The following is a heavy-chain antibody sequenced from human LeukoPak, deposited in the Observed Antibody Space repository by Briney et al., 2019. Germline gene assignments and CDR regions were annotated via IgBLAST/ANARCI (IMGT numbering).Heavy chain of an antibody. V-gene: IGHV3-23*01. CDR1: GFTFNNYA. CDR2: ITGSGAYT. J-gene: IGHJ4*02. D-gene: IGHD3-22*01. CDR3: AKRSSTSSGYFDF. Sequence: GGSLRLSCTASGFTFNNYAMTWVRQAPGKGLEWVSAITGSGAYTNYADSVKGRFTISRDNSKNTIYLQMNSLRAEDTAIYYCAKRSSTSSGYFDFWGRGTLVTVSS.